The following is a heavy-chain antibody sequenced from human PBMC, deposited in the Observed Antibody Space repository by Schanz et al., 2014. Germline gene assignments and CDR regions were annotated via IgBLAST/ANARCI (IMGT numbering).Heavy chain of an antibody. CDR3: VSQTGSPNY. D-gene: IGHD6-13*01. Sequence: EVQLVESGGGLVQPGGSLRLSCGSSGFTFSPYLMHWVRQAPGKGLVWVSRINGDGSNTNYADSVKGRFTISRDNAKRSLFLQMNSLRVEDTAVYFCVSQTGSPNYWGQGTLVTVSS. CDR1: GFTFSPYL. V-gene: IGHV3-74*01. CDR2: INGDGSNT. J-gene: IGHJ4*02.